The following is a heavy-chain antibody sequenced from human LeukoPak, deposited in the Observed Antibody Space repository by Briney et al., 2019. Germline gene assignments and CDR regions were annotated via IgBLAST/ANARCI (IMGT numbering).Heavy chain of an antibody. V-gene: IGHV3-48*01. CDR3: ARGSGRYLATDGFDI. Sequence: GGSLRLSCAASGFTFSIYSMNWVRQAPGKGLEWVSYISSSRSIYYADSVKGRFTISRDNAKNSLYLQMNSLRGEDTAVYYCARGSGRYLATDGFDIWGQGTMVTVSS. J-gene: IGHJ3*02. D-gene: IGHD1-26*01. CDR2: ISSSRSI. CDR1: GFTFSIYS.